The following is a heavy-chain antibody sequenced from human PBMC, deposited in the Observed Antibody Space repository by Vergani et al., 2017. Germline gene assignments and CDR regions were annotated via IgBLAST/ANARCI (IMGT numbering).Heavy chain of an antibody. CDR3: AGSSGYYSYDFDF. D-gene: IGHD3-22*01. CDR1: GYIFSNYG. J-gene: IGHJ4*02. V-gene: IGHV1-18*01. CDR2: VSGYNGDT. Sequence: QIHLVQSGGEVKKPGASVKVSCKASGYIFSNYGIIWVRQAPGQRLEWVGWVSGYNGDTNYAQKFQGRVTMTKDTSTGTAYMEVRSLRSDDTAVYYCAGSSGYYSYDFDFWGQGALVTVSS.